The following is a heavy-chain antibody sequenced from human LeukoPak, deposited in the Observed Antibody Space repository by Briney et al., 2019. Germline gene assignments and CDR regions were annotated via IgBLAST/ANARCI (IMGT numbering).Heavy chain of an antibody. CDR2: IYPGDSDT. D-gene: IGHD3-10*01. J-gene: IGHJ4*02. V-gene: IGHV5-51*01. Sequence: GESLKISCKGSGYSFTSYWIGWVRQMPGKGLEWMGIIYPGDSDTRYSPSFQGQVTISADKSISTAYLQWSSLKASDTAMYYCARLSYYYGSGSYYPIGSLDYWGQGTLVTVSS. CDR1: GYSFTSYW. CDR3: ARLSYYYGSGSYYPIGSLDY.